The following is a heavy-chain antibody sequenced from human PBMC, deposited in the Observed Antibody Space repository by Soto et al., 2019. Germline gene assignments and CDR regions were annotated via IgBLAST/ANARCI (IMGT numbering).Heavy chain of an antibody. CDR3: ARTKYDYGDYRIAY. Sequence: SSVKVSCKASGYTFTSYAMHWVRQAPGQRLEWMGWINAGNGNTKYSQKFQRRVTITRDTSASTAYMELSSLRSEDTAVYYCARTKYDYGDYRIAYWGQRTMVPVSS. D-gene: IGHD4-17*01. V-gene: IGHV1-3*01. CDR2: INAGNGNT. CDR1: GYTFTSYA. J-gene: IGHJ4*02.